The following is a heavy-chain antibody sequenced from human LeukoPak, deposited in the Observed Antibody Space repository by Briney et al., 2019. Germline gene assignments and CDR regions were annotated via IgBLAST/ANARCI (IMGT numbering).Heavy chain of an antibody. CDR1: GGSFSGYY. J-gene: IGHJ4*02. CDR2: INHSGTT. D-gene: IGHD3-22*01. CDR3: AGGENYYDNSGYDY. V-gene: IGHV4-34*01. Sequence: PSETLSLTCAVYGGSFSGYYWYWIRQPPGKGLEWIGEINHSGTTNYNPSLKSRVTISVDTSKNQFSLKLSPVTAADTAVYYCAGGENYYDNSGYDYWGQGTLVTVSS.